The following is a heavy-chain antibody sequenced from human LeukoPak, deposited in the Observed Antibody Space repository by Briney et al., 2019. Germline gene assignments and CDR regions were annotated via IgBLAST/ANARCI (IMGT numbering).Heavy chain of an antibody. D-gene: IGHD2-15*01. J-gene: IGHJ4*02. CDR2: INHSGST. CDR3: ARGRWAASDY. Sequence: SETLSLTCAVYGGSFSGYYWSWIRQPPGKGREWIGEINHSGSTNYNPSLKSRVTISVDTSKNQFSLKLSSVTAADTAVYYCARGRWAASDYWGQGTLVTVSS. CDR1: GGSFSGYY. V-gene: IGHV4-34*01.